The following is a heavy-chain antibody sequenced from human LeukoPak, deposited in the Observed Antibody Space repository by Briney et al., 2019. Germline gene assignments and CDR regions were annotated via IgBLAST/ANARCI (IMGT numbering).Heavy chain of an antibody. D-gene: IGHD6-13*01. CDR2: IIPILGIA. CDR3: AREGGYSSSWSHLLDY. Sequence: SVMVSCKASGGTFSSYAISWVRQAPGQGLEWMGRIIPILGIANYAQKFQGRVTITADKSTSTAYMELSSLRSEDTAVYYCAREGGYSSSWSHLLDYWGQGTLVTVSS. V-gene: IGHV1-69*04. J-gene: IGHJ4*02. CDR1: GGTFSSYA.